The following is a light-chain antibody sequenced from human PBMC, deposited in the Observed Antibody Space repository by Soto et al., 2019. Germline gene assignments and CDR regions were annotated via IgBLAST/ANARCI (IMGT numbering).Light chain of an antibody. J-gene: IGKJ1*01. CDR2: DAS. Sequence: EIVLTQSPATLSVSQGERATLSCRASQSVGTNLAWYQQKPGQAPRLLIYDASNRATGIPARFSGSGSGTDFTLTISSLEPEDFAVYYCQQRSNWPWTFGQGTKVDI. V-gene: IGKV3-11*01. CDR1: QSVGTN. CDR3: QQRSNWPWT.